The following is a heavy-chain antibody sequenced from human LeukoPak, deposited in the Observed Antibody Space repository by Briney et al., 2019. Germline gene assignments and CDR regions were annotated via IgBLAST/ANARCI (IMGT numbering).Heavy chain of an antibody. CDR2: ISAYNGNT. V-gene: IGHV1-18*01. J-gene: IGHJ4*02. CDR1: GYTFTNYG. CDR3: ARDPPHLCSSTSCFGDY. D-gene: IGHD2-2*01. Sequence: ASVKVACKSSGYTFTNYGISWVRHAPGQGLEWMAWISAYNGNTNYAQKIQGRVTMTTDTSTNTAYMELRSLRSDDTAVYYCARDPPHLCSSTSCFGDYWGQGTLVTVSS.